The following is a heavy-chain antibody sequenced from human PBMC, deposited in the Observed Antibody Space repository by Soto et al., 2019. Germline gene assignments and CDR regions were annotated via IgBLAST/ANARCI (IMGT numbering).Heavy chain of an antibody. CDR2: ISGSGGST. CDR1: GFTFSSYA. V-gene: IGHV3-23*01. D-gene: IGHD2-2*01. CDR3: EQPRVVVPAAKLFDD. J-gene: IGHJ4*01. Sequence: GRSLRLSCAASGFTFSSYAMSWVRQAPGKGLEWVSAISGSGGSTYYADSVKGRFTISRDNSKNTLYLQMNSLRAEDTDVYYREQPRVVVPAAKLFDDWGHGTLVTVSS.